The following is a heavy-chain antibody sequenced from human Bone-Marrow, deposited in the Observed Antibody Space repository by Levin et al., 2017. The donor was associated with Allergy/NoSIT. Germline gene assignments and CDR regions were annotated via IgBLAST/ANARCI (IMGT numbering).Heavy chain of an antibody. Sequence: NPSETLSLTCAVYGGSFSGYYWSWIRQPPGKGLEWIGEINHSGSTNYNPSLKSRVTISVDTSKNQFSLKLSSVTAADTAVYYCAREGSDYGGRGFQHWGQGTLVTVSS. J-gene: IGHJ1*01. D-gene: IGHD1-26*01. CDR2: INHSGST. V-gene: IGHV4-34*01. CDR1: GGSFSGYY. CDR3: AREGSDYGGRGFQH.